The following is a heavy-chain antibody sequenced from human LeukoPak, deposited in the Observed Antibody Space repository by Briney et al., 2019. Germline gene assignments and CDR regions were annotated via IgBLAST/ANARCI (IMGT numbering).Heavy chain of an antibody. Sequence: ASVKVSCKASGGTFSSYAISWVRQAPGQGLEWMGGIIPIFGTANYAQKFQGRVTITADESTSTAYMELSSLRSEDTAVYYCARTAIFGVVHHYFDYWGQGTLVTVSS. V-gene: IGHV1-69*13. D-gene: IGHD3-3*01. CDR3: ARTAIFGVVHHYFDY. J-gene: IGHJ4*02. CDR1: GGTFSSYA. CDR2: IIPIFGTA.